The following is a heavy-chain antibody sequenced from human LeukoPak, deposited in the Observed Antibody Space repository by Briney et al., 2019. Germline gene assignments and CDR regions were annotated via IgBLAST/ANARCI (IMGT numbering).Heavy chain of an antibody. D-gene: IGHD6-19*01. CDR1: GFTFRNYW. CDR2: IKQDGSDR. J-gene: IGHJ4*02. CDR3: VRNLAVAGTCFDS. V-gene: IGHV3-7*03. Sequence: GGFLRLSCAASGFTFRNYWMSWVRQAPGTGLEWVANIKQDGSDRNYVTSVRGRFTISRDNAESSLYLQMNSLRVEDTAVYYCVRNLAVAGTCFDSWGQGTLVTVSS.